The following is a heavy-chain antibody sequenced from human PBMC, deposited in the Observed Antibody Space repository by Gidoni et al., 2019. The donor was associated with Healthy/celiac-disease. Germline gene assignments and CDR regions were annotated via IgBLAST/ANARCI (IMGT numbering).Heavy chain of an antibody. D-gene: IGHD6-19*01. V-gene: IGHV3-11*06. CDR3: ARVELSHSSGWGGFDAFDI. J-gene: IGHJ3*02. CDR2: ISSSSSYT. CDR1: GFTFSDYY. Sequence: QVHLVESGGGLVKPGVSLRLSCAASGFTFSDYYMSWNRQAPGKGLEWVSYISSSSSYTNYADSVKGRFTISRDNAKNSLYLQMNSLRAEDTAVYYCARVELSHSSGWGGFDAFDIWGQGTMVTVSS.